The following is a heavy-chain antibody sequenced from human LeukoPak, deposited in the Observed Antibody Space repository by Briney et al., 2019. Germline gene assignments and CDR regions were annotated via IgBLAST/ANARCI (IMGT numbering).Heavy chain of an antibody. CDR2: IYTSGST. CDR3: ARDSSGYYVNWFDP. D-gene: IGHD3-22*01. V-gene: IGHV4-61*02. CDR1: GGSISSGSYY. Sequence: PSETLSLTCTVSGGSISSGSYYWSWIRQPAGKGLEWIGRIYTSGSTNYNPSLKSRVTISVDTSKNQFSLKLSSVTAADTAVYYCARDSSGYYVNWFDPWGQGTLVTVSS. J-gene: IGHJ5*02.